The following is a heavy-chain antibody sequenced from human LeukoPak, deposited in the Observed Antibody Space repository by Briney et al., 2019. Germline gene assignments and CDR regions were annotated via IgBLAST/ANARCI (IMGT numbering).Heavy chain of an antibody. CDR1: GGSISSGGYY. CDR2: IYYSGST. V-gene: IGHV4-31*03. CDR3: ARGWAYYDSSGHYLGAFDI. Sequence: SETLSLTCTVSGGSISSGGYYWSWIRQHPGKGLEWIGYIYYSGSTYYNPSLKSRVTISVDTSKNQFSLKLSSVTAADTAVYYCARGWAYYDSSGHYLGAFDIWGQGTMVTVSS. D-gene: IGHD3-22*01. J-gene: IGHJ3*02.